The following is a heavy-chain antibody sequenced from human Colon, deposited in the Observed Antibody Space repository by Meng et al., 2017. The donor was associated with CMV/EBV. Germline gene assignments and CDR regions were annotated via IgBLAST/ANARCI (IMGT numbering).Heavy chain of an antibody. D-gene: IGHD3-3*01. CDR3: ARDLWSGSSDYFDY. V-gene: IGHV1-2*02. CDR2: INPKSGDT. J-gene: IGHJ4*02. CDR1: GYTFTGFY. Sequence: VHLVQCGAEVKKPGASVKVSCKASGYTFTGFYIQWVRQAPGQGLEWMGWINPKSGDTIYEQKFQGRVTMTRDTSISTVYMDLNSLRSDDTAVYFCARDLWSGSSDYFDYWGQGTLVTVFS.